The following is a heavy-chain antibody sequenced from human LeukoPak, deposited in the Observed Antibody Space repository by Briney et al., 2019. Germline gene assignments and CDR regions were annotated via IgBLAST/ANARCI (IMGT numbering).Heavy chain of an antibody. CDR1: GYTFTDYY. Sequence: GASVIVSCKASGYTFTDYYIHWVQQAPGHGLEWMGWVNPHSGGTNFAQTFRGRVTMTRDTSVTTAYMELNRLESDDTAVYYCARTDNKYDSRLLFNWGQGTQITVSS. CDR2: VNPHSGGT. D-gene: IGHD3-22*01. J-gene: IGHJ4*02. CDR3: ARTDNKYDSRLLFN. V-gene: IGHV1-2*02.